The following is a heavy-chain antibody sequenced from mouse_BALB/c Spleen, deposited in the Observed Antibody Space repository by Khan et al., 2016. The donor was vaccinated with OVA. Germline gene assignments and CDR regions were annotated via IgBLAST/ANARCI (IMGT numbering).Heavy chain of an antibody. CDR1: GFTFSYYR. CDR2: ITVKSDNSGA. Sequence: VQLVETGGGLVRPGNSLKLSCGTSGFTFSYYRMHWLRQFPGKRLEWIAVITVKSDNSGANYAESVKGRFTISRDDAKSSVYLQMNRFREEDTATYYCIGGGYYYGPPFDYWGQGTTLTVSS. J-gene: IGHJ2*01. CDR3: IGGGYYYGPPFDY. D-gene: IGHD1-1*01. V-gene: IGHV13-2*02.